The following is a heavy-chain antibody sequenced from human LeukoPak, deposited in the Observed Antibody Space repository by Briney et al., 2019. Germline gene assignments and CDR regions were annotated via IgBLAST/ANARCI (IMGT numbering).Heavy chain of an antibody. CDR2: ISSSGSTI. Sequence: PGGSQRLSCAASGFTFSDYYMSWIRQAPGKGLEWVSYISSSGSTIYYADSVKGRFTISRDNAKNSLYLQMNSLRAEDTAVYYCARFRVLSSWFDPWGQGTLVTVSS. J-gene: IGHJ5*02. CDR3: ARFRVLSSWFDP. D-gene: IGHD6-6*01. V-gene: IGHV3-11*01. CDR1: GFTFSDYY.